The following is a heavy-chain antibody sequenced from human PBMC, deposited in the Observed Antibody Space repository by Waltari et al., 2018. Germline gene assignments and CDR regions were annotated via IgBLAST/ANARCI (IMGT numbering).Heavy chain of an antibody. J-gene: IGHJ6*02. CDR3: ALDTGALWMDV. CDR2: INPSGGST. Sequence: QVQLVQSGAEVKKPGASVKLSCKTSEYTVTSSYIPWVRQAPGQGLEWMGIINPSGGSTIYAQKFQGRVTMTRDTSTSTVYMELSSLRSEDTAVYYCALDTGALWMDVWGQGTTVTVSS. CDR1: EYTVTSSY. V-gene: IGHV1-46*01. D-gene: IGHD2-21*01.